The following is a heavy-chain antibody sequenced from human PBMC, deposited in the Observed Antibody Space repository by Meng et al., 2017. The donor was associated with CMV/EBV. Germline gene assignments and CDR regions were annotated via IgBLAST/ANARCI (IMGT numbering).Heavy chain of an antibody. Sequence: GESLKISCAASGFTFSSYWMSWVRQAPGKGLEWVANIKQDGSEKYYVDSVKGRFTISRDSAKNSLYLQMNSLRAEDTAVYYCARLFTDAFDIWGQGTMVTVSS. CDR1: GFTFSSYW. CDR2: IKQDGSEK. V-gene: IGHV3-7*01. CDR3: ARLFTDAFDI. D-gene: IGHD3-10*01. J-gene: IGHJ3*02.